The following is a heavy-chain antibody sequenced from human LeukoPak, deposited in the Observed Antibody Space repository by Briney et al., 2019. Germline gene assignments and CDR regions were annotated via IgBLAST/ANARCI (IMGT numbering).Heavy chain of an antibody. CDR3: ARVGLYSGSYRGFDY. Sequence: ASVKVSCKASGYTFTSYYMHWVRQAPGQGLEWMGIINPSGGSTSYAQKFQGRVTMTRDTSTSTVYVELSSLRSEDTAVYYCARVGLYSGSYRGFDYWGQGTLVTVSS. J-gene: IGHJ4*02. V-gene: IGHV1-46*01. CDR1: GYTFTSYY. CDR2: INPSGGST. D-gene: IGHD1-26*01.